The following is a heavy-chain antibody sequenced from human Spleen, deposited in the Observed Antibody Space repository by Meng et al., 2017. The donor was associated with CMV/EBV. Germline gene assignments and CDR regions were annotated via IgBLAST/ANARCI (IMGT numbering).Heavy chain of an antibody. Sequence: FRNHATWNWMRQSPSRGLEWLGKTYYRSKYYNDYAVFVKGRISITPDTSKNQFSLQLNSVTPEDTAIYYCARGPGSSRYLYYGLDVWGQGTTVTVSS. J-gene: IGHJ6*02. CDR1: FRNHAT. V-gene: IGHV6-1*01. CDR3: ARGPGSSRYLYYGLDV. CDR2: TYYRSKYYN. D-gene: IGHD1-1*01.